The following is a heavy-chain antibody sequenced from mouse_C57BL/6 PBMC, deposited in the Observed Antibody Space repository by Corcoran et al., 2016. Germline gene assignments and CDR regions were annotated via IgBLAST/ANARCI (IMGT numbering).Heavy chain of an antibody. D-gene: IGHD2-1*01. CDR2: ILPGSGST. Sequence: QVQLQQSGAELMKPGASVKISCKANGYTFTGYWIEWVKQRPGHGLEWLGEILPGSGSTNYNEKFKGKATFTTATSSNTAYMQLSSLTTEDSSIYYCAIYGNSCYFDYCGQGTTLTVSS. V-gene: IGHV1-9*01. CDR1: GYTFTGYW. CDR3: AIYGNSCYFDY. J-gene: IGHJ2*01.